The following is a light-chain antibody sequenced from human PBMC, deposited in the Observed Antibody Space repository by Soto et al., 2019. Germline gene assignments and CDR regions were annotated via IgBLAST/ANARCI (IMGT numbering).Light chain of an antibody. CDR1: QGISSY. CDR2: AAS. J-gene: IGKJ5*01. V-gene: IGKV1-8*01. Sequence: AIRMTQSPSSFSASPGDRVTITCRASQGISSYLAWYQQKPGKAPKLLIYAASTLQSGVPSRFSGSGSGTEFTLTISSLQPEDFATYYCQQLNSYPITFGQGTRLEIK. CDR3: QQLNSYPIT.